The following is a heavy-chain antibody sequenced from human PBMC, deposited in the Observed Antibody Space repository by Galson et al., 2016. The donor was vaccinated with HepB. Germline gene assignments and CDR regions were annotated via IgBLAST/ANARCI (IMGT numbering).Heavy chain of an antibody. CDR3: ASIVGLYNWFDP. V-gene: IGHV4-39*01. J-gene: IGHJ5*02. D-gene: IGHD3-10*01. CDR1: GASISSSFYY. CDR2: TYYTGNT. Sequence: SETLSLTCTVSGASISSSFYYWGWVRQPPGKGLEWIGSTYYTGNTKYNPSLKSRVSMSVDTSKSEFSLKLTSVTAADTAFYFCASIVGLYNWFDPWGQGTPVTVSS.